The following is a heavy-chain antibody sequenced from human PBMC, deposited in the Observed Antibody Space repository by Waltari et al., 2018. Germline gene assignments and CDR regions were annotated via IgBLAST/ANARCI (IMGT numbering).Heavy chain of an antibody. Sequence: QVQLQESGPGLVKPSGTLSLTCAVSGGSISRSNWWSWVRQPPGKGLEWIGEIYHSGSTNYNPSLKSRVTISVDKSKNQFSLKLSSVTAADTAVYYCARVGREAVAGGTGCIDYWGQGTLVTVSS. CDR1: GGSISRSNW. V-gene: IGHV4-4*02. D-gene: IGHD6-19*01. CDR2: IYHSGST. J-gene: IGHJ4*02. CDR3: ARVGREAVAGGTGCIDY.